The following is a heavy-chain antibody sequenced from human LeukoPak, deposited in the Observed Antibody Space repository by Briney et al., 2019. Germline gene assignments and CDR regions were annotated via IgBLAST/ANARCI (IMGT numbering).Heavy chain of an antibody. D-gene: IGHD6-6*01. CDR2: IRYDGSVT. CDR1: GFTLTSYG. J-gene: IGHJ6*03. Sequence: PGGSLRLSCAVSGFTLTSYGMHWVRQAPGKGLEWVTFIRYDGSVTYYADSVKGRFTMSRDNSKNTLYLQMNSLRAEDTAVYYCAKAARPYYYYYYMDVWGKGTTVTVSS. CDR3: AKAARPYYYYYYMDV. V-gene: IGHV3-30*02.